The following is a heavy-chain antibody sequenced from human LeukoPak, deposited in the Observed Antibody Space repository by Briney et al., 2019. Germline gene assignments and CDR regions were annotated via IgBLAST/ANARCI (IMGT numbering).Heavy chain of an antibody. J-gene: IGHJ4*02. V-gene: IGHV3-64*01. CDR2: ISSNGGST. D-gene: IGHD2-2*02. Sequence: GGPLGLSCAAPGFTFSSYAMHWVRQAPGKGLEYVSAISSNGGSTYYANSVKGRFTISRDNSKNTLYLQMGSLRAEDTAVYYCARDDGPADGPSCYITYWGQGTLVTVSS. CDR1: GFTFSSYA. CDR3: ARDDGPADGPSCYITY.